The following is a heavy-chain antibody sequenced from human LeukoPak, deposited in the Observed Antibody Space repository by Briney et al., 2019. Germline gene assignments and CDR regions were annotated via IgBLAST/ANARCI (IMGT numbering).Heavy chain of an antibody. J-gene: IGHJ6*03. Sequence: GGSLRLSCAASGFTFSSYAMNWVRQAPGRGLEWVSGFSGSCGTTYYADYVKGPFTISRDNSKNTLYLQMNSLRAEDTAVYYCANGNRCTSPNCLGYYYFYMDVWGKGTTVTVSS. CDR2: FSGSCGTT. V-gene: IGHV3-23*01. CDR3: ANGNRCTSPNCLGYYYFYMDV. D-gene: IGHD2-8*01. CDR1: GFTFSSYA.